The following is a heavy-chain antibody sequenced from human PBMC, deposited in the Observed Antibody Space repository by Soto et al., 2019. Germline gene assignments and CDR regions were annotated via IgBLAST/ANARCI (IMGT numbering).Heavy chain of an antibody. J-gene: IGHJ3*02. CDR2: ILYDGSNK. CDR3: ARDNDYNAFDI. V-gene: IGHV3-30-3*01. CDR1: GFTFSSYA. Sequence: QVQLVEPGGGVVQPGRSLRLSCAASGFTFSSYAMHWVRQAPGKGLEWVAVILYDGSNKYYADSVKGRFTISRDNSKNTLYLQMNSLRAEDTAVYYCARDNDYNAFDIWGKGTMVTVSS. D-gene: IGHD4-4*01.